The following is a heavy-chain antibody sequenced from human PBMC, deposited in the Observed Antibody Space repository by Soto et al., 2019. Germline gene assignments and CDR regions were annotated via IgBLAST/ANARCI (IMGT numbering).Heavy chain of an antibody. CDR3: ARDGSDFWSGSFDY. D-gene: IGHD3-3*01. CDR1: GFTFSSYW. Sequence: EVQLVESGGGLVQPGGSLRLSCAASGFTFSSYWMSWVRQAPGKGLEWVANIKQDGSEKYYVDSVKGRFTISRDNAKNSLYLQMNSLRAEDTAVYYCARDGSDFWSGSFDYWGQGTLVTVSS. V-gene: IGHV3-7*03. CDR2: IKQDGSEK. J-gene: IGHJ4*02.